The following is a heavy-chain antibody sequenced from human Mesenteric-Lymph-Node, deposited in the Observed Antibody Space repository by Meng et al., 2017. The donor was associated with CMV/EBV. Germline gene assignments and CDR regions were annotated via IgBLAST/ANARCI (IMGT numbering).Heavy chain of an antibody. J-gene: IGHJ4*02. CDR2: ISWNSGGI. Sequence: SLKISCAASGFTFDDYAMHWVRQVPGKGLEWVSGISWNSGGIDSADSVKGRFTISRDNAKNSLYLQMNSLRAEDTALYYCVKDRSSSSWFLFDYWGQGTLVTVSS. CDR3: VKDRSSSSWFLFDY. CDR1: GFTFDDYA. D-gene: IGHD6-13*01. V-gene: IGHV3-9*01.